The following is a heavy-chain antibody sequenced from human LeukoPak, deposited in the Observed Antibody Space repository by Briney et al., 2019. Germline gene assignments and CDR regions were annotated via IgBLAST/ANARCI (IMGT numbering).Heavy chain of an antibody. J-gene: IGHJ6*02. Sequence: GGSLRLSCAASGFTFTTYAMSWVRQAPGKGLEWVSGISGSGGATYYADSVKGRFTISRDNSKNTLYLQMSGLRAEDTAVYYCAKKVITYYYGMDVWGQGTTVTVSS. CDR1: GFTFTTYA. CDR3: AKKVITYYYGMDV. V-gene: IGHV3-23*01. CDR2: ISGSGGAT. D-gene: IGHD2-21*01.